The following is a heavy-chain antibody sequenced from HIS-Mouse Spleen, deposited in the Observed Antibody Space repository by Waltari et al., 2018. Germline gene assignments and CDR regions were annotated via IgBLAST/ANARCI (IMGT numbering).Heavy chain of an antibody. J-gene: IGHJ5*02. CDR1: GGSISSVCYY. V-gene: IGHV4-31*03. CDR2: IYYSGST. Sequence: QVQLQESGPGLVKPSQTLSLTCTFSGGSISSVCYYLSLIRQPPGKGLEWIGYIYYSGSTYYNPSLKSRVTISVDTSKNQFSLKLSSVTAADTAVYYCARSPYYDFWSGYSDNWFDPWGQGTLVTVSS. CDR3: ARSPYYDFWSGYSDNWFDP. D-gene: IGHD3-3*01.